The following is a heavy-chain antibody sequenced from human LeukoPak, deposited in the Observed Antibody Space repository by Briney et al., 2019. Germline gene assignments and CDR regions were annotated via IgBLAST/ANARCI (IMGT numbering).Heavy chain of an antibody. V-gene: IGHV3-21*04. D-gene: IGHD6-19*01. J-gene: IGHJ4*02. CDR2: ISSSSSYI. CDR1: GFTFSSYS. CDR3: AKDQIAGDSSGWIFDY. Sequence: TGGSLRLSCAASGFTFSSYSMNWVRQAPGKGLEWVSSISSSSSYIYYADSVKGRFTISRDNSKNTLYLQMNSLRAEDTAVYYCAKDQIAGDSSGWIFDYWGQGTRVTVSS.